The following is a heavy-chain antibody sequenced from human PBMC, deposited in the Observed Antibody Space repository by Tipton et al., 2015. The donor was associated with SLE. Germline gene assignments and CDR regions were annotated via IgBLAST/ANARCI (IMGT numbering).Heavy chain of an antibody. D-gene: IGHD3-9*01. CDR1: DVSISSTYYY. CDR2: IHYSGST. J-gene: IGHJ4*02. Sequence: TLSLTCTVSDVSISSTYYYWGWIRQPPGKGLEWIGSIHYSGSTNYNLSLKSRVTISVDTSKNQFSLKLSSVTAADTAVYYCARDVAARWAFDIWGQGTLVTVSS. V-gene: IGHV4-39*07. CDR3: ARDVAARWAFDI.